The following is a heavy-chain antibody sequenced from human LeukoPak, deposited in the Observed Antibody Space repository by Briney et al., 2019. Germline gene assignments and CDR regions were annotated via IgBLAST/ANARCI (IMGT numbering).Heavy chain of an antibody. J-gene: IGHJ3*02. CDR3: ARASNDAFDI. V-gene: IGHV3-11*04. Sequence: GGSLRLSCAASGFTFSDYYMGWIRQAPGKGLEWVSYISNSGSGTYYPDSVKGRFTISRDNAKKSLYLQVKSLRAEDTAVYYCARASNDAFDIWGQGTMVTVSS. CDR1: GFTFSDYY. CDR2: ISNSGSGT.